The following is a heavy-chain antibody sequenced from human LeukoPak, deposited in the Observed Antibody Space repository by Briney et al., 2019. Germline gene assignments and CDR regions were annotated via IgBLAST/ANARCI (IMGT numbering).Heavy chain of an antibody. CDR2: IWYDGSNK. Sequence: GGSLRLSCAASGFTFSSYGMHWVRQAPGEGLEWVVVIWYDGSNKYYADSVKGRFTISRDNSKNTLYLQMNSLRAEDTAVYYCASTPRLLWFGETDYWGQGTLVTVSS. CDR3: ASTPRLLWFGETDY. D-gene: IGHD3-10*01. CDR1: GFTFSSYG. J-gene: IGHJ4*02. V-gene: IGHV3-33*01.